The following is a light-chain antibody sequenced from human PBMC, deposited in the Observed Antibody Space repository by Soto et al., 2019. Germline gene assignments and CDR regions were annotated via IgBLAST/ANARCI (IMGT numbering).Light chain of an antibody. V-gene: IGLV1-51*01. CDR2: DNN. CDR1: AFNIGNNY. J-gene: IGLJ3*02. CDR3: ETWDFSLNTVV. Sequence: VLTQPPSMSAAPGQTVTISCSGSAFNIGNNYVSWYQQVPGTAPKLLIYDNNKRPSGIPDRFTGSKSVTSATLDITGLQTGDEADYYCETWDFSLNTVVFGGGTKLTVL.